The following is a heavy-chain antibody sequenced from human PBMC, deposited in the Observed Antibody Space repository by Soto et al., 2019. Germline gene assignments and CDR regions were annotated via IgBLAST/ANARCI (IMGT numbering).Heavy chain of an antibody. J-gene: IGHJ4*02. D-gene: IGHD5-12*01. CDR3: ARVSVDVPE. CDR2: IDPKSGGT. Sequence: QLVQSVAEVKKPGASVRVSCKTSGPTFIAYYIHWVRQAPGQGLEWMGWIDPKSGGTTYEQKFLGRVIMTRDTSINTAYMDLNRLTSDDTAVYYCARVSVDVPEWGQGTLITVSS. V-gene: IGHV1-2*02. CDR1: GPTFIAYY.